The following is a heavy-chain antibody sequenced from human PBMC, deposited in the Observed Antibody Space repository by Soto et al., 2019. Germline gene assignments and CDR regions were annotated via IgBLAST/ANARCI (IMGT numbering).Heavy chain of an antibody. J-gene: IGHJ5*02. V-gene: IGHV4-4*02. CDR3: ARGRGAAVNVDP. D-gene: IGHD3-10*02. CDR1: GASITESYW. Sequence: SETLSLTCTVSGASITESYWWSWVRLAPGKGLEWIGEVFHNGNTNYNPTLKSRVYISIDRYKNHFSLELASVTAADTALYYCARGRGAAVNVDPWGQGTLVTVPQ. CDR2: VFHNGNT.